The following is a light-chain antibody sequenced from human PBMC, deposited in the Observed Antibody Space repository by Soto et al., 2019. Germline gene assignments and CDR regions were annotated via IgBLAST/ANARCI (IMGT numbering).Light chain of an antibody. V-gene: IGLV2-23*01. Sequence: QSALTQPASVSGSPGQSITISCTGTSSDAGNYNFVSWYQQHPGKAPKVIIYEDSTRPSGVSNRISGSKSGNTASLTISGLQAEDEADYYCCSYADSSTSWVFGGGPKLTVL. CDR3: CSYADSSTSWV. CDR1: SSDAGNYNF. CDR2: EDS. J-gene: IGLJ3*02.